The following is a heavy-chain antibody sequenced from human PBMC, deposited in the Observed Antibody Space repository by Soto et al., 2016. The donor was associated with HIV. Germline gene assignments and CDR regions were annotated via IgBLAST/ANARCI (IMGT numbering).Heavy chain of an antibody. CDR1: GYTFISYD. CDR2: MNPKSGNT. D-gene: IGHD5-18*01. J-gene: IGHJ4*02. V-gene: IGHV1-8*01. CDR3: ARSRGYSKGDY. Sequence: QVQLVQSGAEVKKPGASVKVSCKASGYTFISYDINWVRQATGRGLEWMGWMNPKSGNTGYAQKFQGRVTITRNTSISTAYMEVSSLRSEDTAVYYCARSRGYSKGDYWGQGTLVTVSS.